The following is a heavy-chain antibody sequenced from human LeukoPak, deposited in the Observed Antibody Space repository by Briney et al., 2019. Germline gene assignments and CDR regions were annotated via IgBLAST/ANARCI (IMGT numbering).Heavy chain of an antibody. Sequence: PGGSLRLSCAAPGFIVSSNYMSWVRQAPGKGLEWVSVIYSGGSTYNADSVKGRFTISRDNSKNTLYLQMDSLRADDTAVYYCARAGHSSGWPYYFDYWGQGTLVTVSS. D-gene: IGHD6-19*01. J-gene: IGHJ4*02. CDR1: GFIVSSNY. CDR3: ARAGHSSGWPYYFDY. V-gene: IGHV3-66*01. CDR2: IYSGGST.